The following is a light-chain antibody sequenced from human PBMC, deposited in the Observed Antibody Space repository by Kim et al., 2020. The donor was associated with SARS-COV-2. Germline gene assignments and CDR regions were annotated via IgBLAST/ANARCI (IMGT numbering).Light chain of an antibody. CDR1: SSDVGGYNY. J-gene: IGLJ3*02. CDR3: CSYAGIYTWV. Sequence: GQSVTISCTGTSSDVGGYNYVSWYRQHPGKAPKLIIHDVNKRPSGVPDRFSGSKSGNTASLTISGLQAEDEADYYCCSYAGIYTWVFGGGTKVTVL. CDR2: DVN. V-gene: IGLV2-11*01.